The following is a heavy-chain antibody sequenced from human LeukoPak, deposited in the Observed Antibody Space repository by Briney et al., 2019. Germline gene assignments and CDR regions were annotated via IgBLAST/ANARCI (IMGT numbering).Heavy chain of an antibody. J-gene: IGHJ6*03. CDR3: ARDHYYYGSGKYMDV. CDR2: ISSSGSTI. CDR1: GFTFSDYY. Sequence: GGSLRLSCAASGFTFSDYYMSWIRHAPGKGLEWVSYISSSGSTIYYADSVKGRFTISRDNAKNSLYLQMNSLRAEDTAVYYCARDHYYYGSGKYMDVWGKGTTVTISS. V-gene: IGHV3-11*01. D-gene: IGHD3-10*01.